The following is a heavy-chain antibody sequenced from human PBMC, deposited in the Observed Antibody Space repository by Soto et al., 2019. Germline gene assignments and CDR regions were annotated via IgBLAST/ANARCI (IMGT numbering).Heavy chain of an antibody. J-gene: IGHJ4*02. CDR3: ARDYNYYDSSGYPTDY. CDR2: IKQDGSEK. Sequence: GGSLRLSCAASGFTFSSYWMSWVRQAPGKGLEWVANIKQDGSEKYYVDSVKGRFTISRDNAKNSLYLQMNSLRAEDTAVYYCARDYNYYDSSGYPTDYWGQGTLVTVSS. D-gene: IGHD3-22*01. V-gene: IGHV3-7*03. CDR1: GFTFSSYW.